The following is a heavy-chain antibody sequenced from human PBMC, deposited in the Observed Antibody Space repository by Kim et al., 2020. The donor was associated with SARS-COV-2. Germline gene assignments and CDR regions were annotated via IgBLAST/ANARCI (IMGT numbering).Heavy chain of an antibody. D-gene: IGHD3-16*01. Sequence: SETLSLTCAVYGGSFSGYYWSWIRQPPGKGLEWIGEINHSGNTNYNPSRKSRVTISVDTSKNQFSLKLSSVTAADTAVYYCARSLHAGGDYWGQGTLVTVSS. CDR1: GGSFSGYY. CDR2: INHSGNT. CDR3: ARSLHAGGDY. J-gene: IGHJ4*02. V-gene: IGHV4-34*01.